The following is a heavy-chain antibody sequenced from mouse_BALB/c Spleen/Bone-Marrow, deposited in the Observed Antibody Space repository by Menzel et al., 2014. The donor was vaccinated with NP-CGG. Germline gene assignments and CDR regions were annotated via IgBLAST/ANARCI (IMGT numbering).Heavy chain of an antibody. CDR1: GFDFSRYW. D-gene: IGHD1-1*01. CDR3: ARCGYYGFLHY. Sequence: DVKLQESGGGLVQPGGSLKLSCAASGFDFSRYWMSWVRQAPGKGLEWIGEINPDSSTINYTPSLKDKFIISRDNAKNTLDLQMSRVRSEDADLYYCARCGYYGFLHYWGQGTTLTVSS. J-gene: IGHJ2*01. CDR2: INPDSSTI. V-gene: IGHV4-1*02.